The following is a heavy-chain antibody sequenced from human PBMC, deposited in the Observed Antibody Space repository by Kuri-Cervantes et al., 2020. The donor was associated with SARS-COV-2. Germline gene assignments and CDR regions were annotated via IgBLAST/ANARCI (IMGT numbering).Heavy chain of an antibody. D-gene: IGHD6-25*01. CDR3: ARDAARAAFDI. V-gene: IGHV3-11*06. J-gene: IGHJ3*02. CDR1: GFTFSDYY. Sequence: GESLKISCAASGFTFSDYYMSWVRQAPGKGLEWVSYISSSSSYTNYADSVKGRFTISRDNAKNSLYLQMNSLRAVDTAVYYCARDAARAAFDIWGQGTMVTVSS. CDR2: ISSSSSYT.